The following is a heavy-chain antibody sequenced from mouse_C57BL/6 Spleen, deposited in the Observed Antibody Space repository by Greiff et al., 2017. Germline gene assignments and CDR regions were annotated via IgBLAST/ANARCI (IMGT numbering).Heavy chain of an antibody. D-gene: IGHD1-1*01. CDR1: GYTFTSYW. CDR3: ARHYYGSSYGYFDY. Sequence: VQLQQPGAELVKPRASVKLSCKASGYTFTSYWMHWVKQRPGQGLEWIGMIHPNSGSTNYNEKFKSKATLTVDKSSSTAYMQLSSLTSEDSAVYYCARHYYGSSYGYFDYWGQGTTLTVSS. V-gene: IGHV1-64*01. CDR2: IHPNSGST. J-gene: IGHJ2*01.